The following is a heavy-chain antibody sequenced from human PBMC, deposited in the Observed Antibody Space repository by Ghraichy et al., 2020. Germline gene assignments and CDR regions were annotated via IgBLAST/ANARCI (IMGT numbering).Heavy chain of an antibody. J-gene: IGHJ4*02. CDR1: GFTFNDYG. D-gene: IGHD5-18*01. CDR3: AKDAMVRRILGGGTFFDS. V-gene: IGHV3-9*01. Sequence: SLNISCAGSGFTFNDYGMNWVRQVPGKGLEWVSGVTWNGDIIGYADSVKGRFTISRDNSKNSLFLQMTSLRVEDTAFYFCAKDAMVRRILGGGTFFDSWGQGTLVTVSS. CDR2: VTWNGDII.